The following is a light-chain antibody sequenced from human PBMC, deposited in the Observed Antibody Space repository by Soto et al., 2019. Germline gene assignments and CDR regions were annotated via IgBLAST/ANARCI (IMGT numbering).Light chain of an antibody. Sequence: DIQMTQSPSSVSASVGDRVTITCRARQGISSWLAWYQKKPGKAPNLLIYAASSLQSGVPSRFSGSESGTDFTLTISSLQPEDCAIYFCQQDNSFPITFGQGTRLEIK. CDR1: QGISSW. J-gene: IGKJ5*01. CDR2: AAS. V-gene: IGKV1-12*01. CDR3: QQDNSFPIT.